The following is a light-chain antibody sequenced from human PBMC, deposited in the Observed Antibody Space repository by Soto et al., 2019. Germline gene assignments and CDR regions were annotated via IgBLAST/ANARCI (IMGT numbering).Light chain of an antibody. J-gene: IGLJ2*01. CDR2: DVS. CDR3: SSYTTTRTLV. V-gene: IGLV2-14*03. Sequence: QSVLTQPASVSGSPGQSITISCTGTSSDVGAYNYVSWYQQHPGKVPKVILYDVSDRPSGVSSRFSGSKSGNTASLTISGLQAEDEADYYCSSYTTTRTLVFGGGTKVTVL. CDR1: SSDVGAYNY.